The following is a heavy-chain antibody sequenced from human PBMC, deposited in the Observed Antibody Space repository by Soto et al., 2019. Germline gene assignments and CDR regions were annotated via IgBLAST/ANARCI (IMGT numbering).Heavy chain of an antibody. CDR1: GFIFTNYA. J-gene: IGHJ3*01. CDR3: VREGRGSFDF. D-gene: IGHD5-12*01. V-gene: IGHV3-23*01. Sequence: EVQVSESGGGLVRPGGSLRLSCAASGFIFTNYAMNWVRQAPGKGLEWVSVIGGRGNSAYYADSVQGRFTISRDNSKNTLSLQMSSLTADETAIYYCVREGRGSFDFWGRGTMVTVSS. CDR2: IGGRGNSA.